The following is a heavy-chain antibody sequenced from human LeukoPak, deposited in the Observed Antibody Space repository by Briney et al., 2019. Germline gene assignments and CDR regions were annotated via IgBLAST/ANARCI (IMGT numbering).Heavy chain of an antibody. CDR3: ARGGNTGYNL. D-gene: IGHD1-20*01. Sequence: PSETLSLTCTVSGGPMSGYYWSWIRQPPGKGLEWIGEINHRGSTNYNPSLKSRVTISVDTSKNQFSLKLSSVTAADTAVYYCARGGNTGYNLWGQGTLVTVSS. V-gene: IGHV4-34*01. CDR2: INHRGST. J-gene: IGHJ4*02. CDR1: GGPMSGYY.